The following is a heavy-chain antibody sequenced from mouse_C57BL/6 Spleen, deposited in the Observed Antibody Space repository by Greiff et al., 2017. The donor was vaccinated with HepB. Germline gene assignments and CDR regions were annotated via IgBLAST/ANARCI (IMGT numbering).Heavy chain of an antibody. Sequence: QVQLQQPGAELVMPGASVKLSCKASGYTFTSYWMHWVKQRPGQGLEWIGEIDPSDSYTNYNQKFKGKSTLTVDKSSSTAYMQLSSLTSEDSAVYYCARQALYYYAMDYWGQGTSVTVSS. D-gene: IGHD3-2*02. CDR1: GYTFTSYW. V-gene: IGHV1-69*01. J-gene: IGHJ4*01. CDR2: IDPSDSYT. CDR3: ARQALYYYAMDY.